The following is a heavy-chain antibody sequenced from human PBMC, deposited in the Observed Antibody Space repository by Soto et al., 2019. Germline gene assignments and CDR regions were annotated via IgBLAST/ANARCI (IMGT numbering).Heavy chain of an antibody. J-gene: IGHJ4*02. CDR1: GGTFSTSA. CDR2: IIPIFGTA. D-gene: IGHD6-19*01. Sequence: QVQLVQSGAEVMRPGSSVKVSCEASGGTFSTSAISWVRQAPGQGLGWMGGIIPIFGTANYPQKFQGRVTITADKSTSTAYMEVSSVRTEDSAVYYCARVPSSGWFYFEYWGQGTLGTVSS. V-gene: IGHV1-69*06. CDR3: ARVPSSGWFYFEY.